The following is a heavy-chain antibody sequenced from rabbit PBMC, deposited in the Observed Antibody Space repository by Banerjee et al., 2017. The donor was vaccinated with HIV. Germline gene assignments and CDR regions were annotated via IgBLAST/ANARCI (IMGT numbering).Heavy chain of an antibody. V-gene: IGHV1S45*01. Sequence: QEQLVESGGGLVQPEGSLKLSCTASGFPFSNKAVMCWVRQAPGKGLEWIACINAVTGKAVYASWAKGRFNFSKTSSTTVTLQMTSLTAADTATYFCARDGAGGSYFALWGQGTLVTVS. CDR2: INAVTGKA. CDR1: GFPFSNKAV. D-gene: IGHD8-1*01. J-gene: IGHJ3*01. CDR3: ARDGAGGSYFAL.